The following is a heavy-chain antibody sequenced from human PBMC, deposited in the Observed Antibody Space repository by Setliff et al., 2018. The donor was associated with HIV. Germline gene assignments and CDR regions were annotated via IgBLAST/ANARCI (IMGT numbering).Heavy chain of an antibody. CDR3: AIVDNKEYVKYCFDS. CDR1: GYTFSLYS. Sequence: GASVKVSCKASGYTFSLYSIAWVRQAPGQGLEWMGWISGHNGGADYDQKLQCRVTMTIEPSTNTAYMELRSLTSDDTAVYFCAIVDNKEYVKYCFDSWGQGTPVTVSS. CDR2: ISGHNGGA. V-gene: IGHV1-18*01. J-gene: IGHJ4*02. D-gene: IGHD2-15*01.